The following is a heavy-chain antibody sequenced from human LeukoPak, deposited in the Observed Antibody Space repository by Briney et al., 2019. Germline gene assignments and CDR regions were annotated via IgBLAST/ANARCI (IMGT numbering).Heavy chain of an antibody. D-gene: IGHD3-22*01. CDR2: ISWNSGSI. CDR3: AKSRVSGYRHPFDY. CDR1: GFTFDDYA. J-gene: IGHJ4*02. Sequence: GRSLRLSCAASGFTFDDYAMHWVRQAPGKGLEWVSGISWNSGSIGYADSVKGRFTISRDNAKNSLYLQMNSLRAEDTALYYCAKSRVSGYRHPFDYWGQGTLVIVSS. V-gene: IGHV3-9*01.